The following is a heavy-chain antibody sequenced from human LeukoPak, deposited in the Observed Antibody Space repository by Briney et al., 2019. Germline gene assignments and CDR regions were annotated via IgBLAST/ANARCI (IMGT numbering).Heavy chain of an antibody. CDR3: AREGSVSYNLYNWFDP. V-gene: IGHV1-2*02. CDR2: ITPNSGGT. CDR1: GYTFTGYY. D-gene: IGHD3-10*01. J-gene: IGHJ5*02. Sequence: ASVKLSCKASGYTFTGYYMRWVRHAHGQGLGLKGWITPNSGGTNYAQKFQGMGTMTRDTFNSTAYMELSRLRSDDTAVYYCAREGSVSYNLYNWFDPWGQGTLVTVSS.